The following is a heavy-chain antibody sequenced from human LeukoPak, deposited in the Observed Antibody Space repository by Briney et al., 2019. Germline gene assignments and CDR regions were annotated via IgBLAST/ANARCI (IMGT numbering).Heavy chain of an antibody. J-gene: IGHJ4*02. Sequence: GASVKVSCKASGYTFTSYDINWVRQATGQGLEWMGWMNPNSGNTGYAQKFQGRVTMTRNTSISTAYLQWSSLKASDTAMYYCAIRYSGSYNDYWGQGTLVTVSS. D-gene: IGHD1-26*01. V-gene: IGHV1-8*01. CDR3: AIRYSGSYNDY. CDR2: MNPNSGNT. CDR1: GYTFTSYD.